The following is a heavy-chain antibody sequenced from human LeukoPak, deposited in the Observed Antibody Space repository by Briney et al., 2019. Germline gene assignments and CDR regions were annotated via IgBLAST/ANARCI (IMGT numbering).Heavy chain of an antibody. CDR1: GFTFNNYA. CDR2: ISGNGGST. D-gene: IGHD2-2*01. V-gene: IGHV3-23*01. Sequence: GGSLRLSCAASGFTFNNYAMNWVRQAPGKGLKWVSMISGNGGSTYYADSVKGRFTISRDNSKNTVYLQMNSLRGEDTARYYCAKDMGDIVLVPAGSPFDYWGQGIMVTVSS. J-gene: IGHJ4*02. CDR3: AKDMGDIVLVPAGSPFDY.